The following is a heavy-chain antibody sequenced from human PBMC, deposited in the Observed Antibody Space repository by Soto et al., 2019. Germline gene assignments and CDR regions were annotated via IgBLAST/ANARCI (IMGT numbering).Heavy chain of an antibody. V-gene: IGHV3-11*06. J-gene: IGHJ6*02. CDR2: ISSSTSYT. CDR1: GFSFSDHY. D-gene: IGHD2-2*01. CDR3: ARSSSTRYYNMDV. Sequence: LRLSCAASGFSFSDHYMSWIRQSPGKGLEWLSYISSSTSYTNYADSVKGRFTISRDNAKNSLYLQMNSLRAEDTAVYYCARSSSTRYYNMDVWGQGTTVTVSS.